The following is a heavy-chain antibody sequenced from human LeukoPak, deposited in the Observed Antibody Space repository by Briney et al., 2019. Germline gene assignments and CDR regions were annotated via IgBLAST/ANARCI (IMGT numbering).Heavy chain of an antibody. CDR2: INPNSGGT. D-gene: IGHD3-10*01. J-gene: IGHJ4*02. CDR1: GYTFAGSA. V-gene: IGHV1-2*02. CDR3: ARDQLVRGALGSFDY. Sequence: ASVKVSCKASGYTFAGSAMHWVRQAPGQGLEWMGWINPNSGGTNYAQKFQGRVTMTRDTSISTAYMELSRLRSDDTAVYYCARDQLVRGALGSFDYWGQGTLVTVSS.